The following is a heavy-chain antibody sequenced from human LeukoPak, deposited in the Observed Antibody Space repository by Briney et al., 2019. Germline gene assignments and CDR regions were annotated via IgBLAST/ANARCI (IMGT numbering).Heavy chain of an antibody. Sequence: GGSLRLSCAASGFTFDDYGMSWVRQAPGKGLEWVSGINWNGGSTGYADSVKGRFTISRDNAKNSLYLQMNSPRAEDTALYYCARADSTGYFLGHFDYWGQGTLVTASS. CDR1: GFTFDDYG. J-gene: IGHJ4*02. CDR2: INWNGGST. V-gene: IGHV3-20*04. CDR3: ARADSTGYFLGHFDY. D-gene: IGHD3-22*01.